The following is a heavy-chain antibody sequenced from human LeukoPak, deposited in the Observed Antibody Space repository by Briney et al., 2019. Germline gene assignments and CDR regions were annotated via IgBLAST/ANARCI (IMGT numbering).Heavy chain of an antibody. Sequence: GGSLRLSCAASGFTFSTYTMYWVRHPPGKRPEWVSIIGSSGGSIHYADSVKGRFTISRDNSKNALYLQMNSLGVEDTAVYYCAIDPNWGTHSWGQGVLVTVSS. D-gene: IGHD7-27*01. CDR2: IGSSGGSI. J-gene: IGHJ4*02. CDR1: GFTFSTYT. V-gene: IGHV3-23*01. CDR3: AIDPNWGTHS.